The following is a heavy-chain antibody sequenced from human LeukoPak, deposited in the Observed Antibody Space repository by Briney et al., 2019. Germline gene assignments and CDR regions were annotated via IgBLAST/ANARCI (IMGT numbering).Heavy chain of an antibody. CDR1: GYSFTSYW. Sequence: GESLKISCKGSGYSFTSYWIGWVRQMPGKGLEWMGIIYPGDSDTRYSPSFQGQVTISADKSISTAYLQWSSLKASDTAMYYCARHGDSSSWLEMIAFDIWGQGTMVTVSS. J-gene: IGHJ3*02. CDR2: IYPGDSDT. D-gene: IGHD6-13*01. V-gene: IGHV5-51*01. CDR3: ARHGDSSSWLEMIAFDI.